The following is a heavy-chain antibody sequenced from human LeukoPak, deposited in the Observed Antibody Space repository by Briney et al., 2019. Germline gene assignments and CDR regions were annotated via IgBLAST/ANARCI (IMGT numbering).Heavy chain of an antibody. V-gene: IGHV3-30*03. CDR3: ARDPDSPVPFDY. CDR2: VSDDGEYQ. CDR1: GFALDDSA. Sequence: PGGSLRLSCVVSGFALDDSAMHWVRQAPGKGLEWVAVVSDDGEYQYYAASVQGRFAISRDNSKRTIYLQMNSLRAEDTAVYYCARDPDSPVPFDYWGQGALVTVSS. D-gene: IGHD1-14*01. J-gene: IGHJ4*02.